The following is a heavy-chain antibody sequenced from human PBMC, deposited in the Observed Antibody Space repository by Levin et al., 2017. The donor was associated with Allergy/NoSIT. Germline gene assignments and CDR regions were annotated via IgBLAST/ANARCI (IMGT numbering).Heavy chain of an antibody. V-gene: IGHV4-34*01. CDR2: INHSGST. CDR1: GGSFSGYY. D-gene: IGHD3-16*01. Sequence: SETLSLTCAVYGGSFSGYYWSWIRQPPGKGLEWIGEINHSGSTNYNPSLKSRVTISVDTSKNQFSLKLSSVTAADTAVYYCARAFLGSYGRDKIDYWGQGTLVTVSS. J-gene: IGHJ4*02. CDR3: ARAFLGSYGRDKIDY.